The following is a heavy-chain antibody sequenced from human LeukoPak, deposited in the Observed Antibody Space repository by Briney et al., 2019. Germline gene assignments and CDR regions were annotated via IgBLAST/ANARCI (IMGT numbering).Heavy chain of an antibody. Sequence: PSETLSLTCTVSGGSISSYYWSWIRQPAGKGREWIGRIYTSGSTNYNPSLKSRVTMSVDTSKNQFSLKLSSVTAADTAVYYCAREITMVRGVIISRAFDIWGQGTMVTVSS. CDR1: GGSISSYY. CDR2: IYTSGST. V-gene: IGHV4-4*07. J-gene: IGHJ3*02. CDR3: AREITMVRGVIISRAFDI. D-gene: IGHD3-10*01.